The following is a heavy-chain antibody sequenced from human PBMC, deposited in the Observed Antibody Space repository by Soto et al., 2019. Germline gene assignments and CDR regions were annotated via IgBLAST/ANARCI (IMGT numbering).Heavy chain of an antibody. D-gene: IGHD3-3*01. CDR1: GYTFTSYG. V-gene: IGHV1-18*01. CDR3: ARPLTPYYDFWSGLDYYYGMAV. Sequence: ASVKVSCKASGYTFTSYGMSWVRQAPGQGLEWMGWISAYNGNTNYAQKLQGRVTMTTDTSTSTACMELRSLRSDDTAVYYCARPLTPYYDFWSGLDYYYGMAVWGQGTTVTVSS. J-gene: IGHJ6*02. CDR2: ISAYNGNT.